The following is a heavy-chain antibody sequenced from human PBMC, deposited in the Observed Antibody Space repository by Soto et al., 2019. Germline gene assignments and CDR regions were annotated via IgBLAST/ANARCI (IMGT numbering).Heavy chain of an antibody. CDR3: ACLMITFGGTFDY. CDR1: GYTFTSYY. Sequence: QVQLVQSGAEVKKPGASVKVSCKASGYTFTSYYMHWVRQAPGQGLEWMGIINPSGGSTSYAQKFQGRVTMTRDTSTSTVYMERSSLRSEDTAVYYCACLMITFGGTFDYWGQGTLVTVSS. D-gene: IGHD3-16*01. CDR2: INPSGGST. J-gene: IGHJ4*02. V-gene: IGHV1-46*03.